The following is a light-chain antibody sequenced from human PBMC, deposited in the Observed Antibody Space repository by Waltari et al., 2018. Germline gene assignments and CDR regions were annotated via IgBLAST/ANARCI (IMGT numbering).Light chain of an antibody. Sequence: QSALTQPASVSGSPGQSITISCTGTSRDVGGYDWLSWYQQHPDKAPKVVILDVSYRPSGVSDRFSGSKSGNTASLTISGLQAEDEADYYCTSYTSSHSLVFGTGTKVTVL. V-gene: IGLV2-14*03. CDR2: DVS. CDR1: SRDVGGYDW. J-gene: IGLJ1*01. CDR3: TSYTSSHSLV.